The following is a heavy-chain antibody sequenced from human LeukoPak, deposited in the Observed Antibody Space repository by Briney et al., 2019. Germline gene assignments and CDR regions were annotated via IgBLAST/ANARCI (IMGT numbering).Heavy chain of an antibody. J-gene: IGHJ4*02. D-gene: IGHD6-19*01. V-gene: IGHV3-74*01. CDR2: IESDGSST. CDR3: ARDPSAVAGFFDY. Sequence: PGGSLRLSCAASGFTFSLYWMHWVRQVPGKGLVWVSRIESDGSSTSYADSVKGRFTISRDNAKNTLYLQMNSLRAEDTAVYYCARDPSAVAGFFDYWGQGTLVTVSP. CDR1: GFTFSLYW.